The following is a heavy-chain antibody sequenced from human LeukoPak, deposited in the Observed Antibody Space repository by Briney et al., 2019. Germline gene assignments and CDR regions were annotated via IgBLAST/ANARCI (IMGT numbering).Heavy chain of an antibody. CDR2: IIPIFGTA. CDR3: AREAAAGLDY. Sequence: ASVKVSCKASGGTFSSYAVSWVRQAPGQGLEWMGGIIPIFGTANYAQKFQGRVTITADESTSTAYMELSSLRSEDTAVYYCAREAAAGLDYWGQGTLVTVSS. V-gene: IGHV1-69*13. D-gene: IGHD6-13*01. CDR1: GGTFSSYA. J-gene: IGHJ4*02.